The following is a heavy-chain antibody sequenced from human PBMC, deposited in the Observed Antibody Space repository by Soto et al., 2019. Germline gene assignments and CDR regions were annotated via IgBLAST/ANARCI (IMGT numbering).Heavy chain of an antibody. V-gene: IGHV3-23*01. CDR1: GFTFSSYA. J-gene: IGHJ4*02. D-gene: IGHD3-22*01. Sequence: GSLRLSCAASGFTFSSYAMSWVRQAPGKGLEWVSAISGSGGSTYYADSVKGRFTISRDNSKNTLYLQMNSLRAEDTAVYYCAKVTYYYDSSGYYLNDYWGQGTLVTVSS. CDR3: AKVTYYYDSSGYYLNDY. CDR2: ISGSGGST.